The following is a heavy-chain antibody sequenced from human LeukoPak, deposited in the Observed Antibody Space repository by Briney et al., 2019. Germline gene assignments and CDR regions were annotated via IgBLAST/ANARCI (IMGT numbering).Heavy chain of an antibody. CDR2: IKQDGSEK. Sequence: EAGGSLRLSCEASGFTLSNYWMSWVRQAPGKGLEWVANIKQDGSEKYYVESVKGRFIISRDNTKNSLFLQMNSLRAEDTAVYYCTRRGWFGELFPANFWGQGTLVTVSS. CDR3: TRRGWFGELFPANF. CDR1: GFTLSNYW. D-gene: IGHD3-10*01. V-gene: IGHV3-7*01. J-gene: IGHJ4*02.